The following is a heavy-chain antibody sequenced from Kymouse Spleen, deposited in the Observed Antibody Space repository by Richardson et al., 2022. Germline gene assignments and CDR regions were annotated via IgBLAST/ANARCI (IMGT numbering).Heavy chain of an antibody. D-gene: IGHD6-19*01. CDR1: GFTFSSYG. CDR3: AKISIAVRDI. J-gene: IGHJ3*02. Sequence: QVQLVESGGGVVQPGRSLRLSCAASGFTFSSYGMHWVRQAPGKGLEWVAVISYDGSNKYYADSVKGRFTISRDNSKNTLYLQMNSLRAEDTAVYYCAKISIAVRDIWGQGTMVTVSS. V-gene: IGHV3-30*18. CDR2: ISYDGSNK.